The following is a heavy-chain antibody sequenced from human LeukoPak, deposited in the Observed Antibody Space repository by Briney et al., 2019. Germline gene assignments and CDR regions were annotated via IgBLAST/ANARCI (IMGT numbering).Heavy chain of an antibody. CDR2: ISGNGGST. Sequence: PGGTLRLSCAASGFTFSSYGMSWVRQAPGKGLEWVSAISGNGGSTYYADSVKGRFAISRDTSKNTLYLQMNSLRAEDTAVYYCAKDPQSGQWLAYFDYWGQGTLVTVSS. CDR3: AKDPQSGQWLAYFDY. CDR1: GFTFSSYG. V-gene: IGHV3-23*01. J-gene: IGHJ4*02. D-gene: IGHD6-19*01.